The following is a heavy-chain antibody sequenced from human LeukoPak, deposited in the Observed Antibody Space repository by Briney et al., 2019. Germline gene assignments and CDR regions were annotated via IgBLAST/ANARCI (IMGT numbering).Heavy chain of an antibody. CDR1: GYKFTDDY. Sequence: GASVKVSCKASGYKFTDDYMHWVRQAPGQGLEFMGWINPDCGSTNYAQKFKGRVTMTSDTSISTAYLEVRSLTSDDTAVYYCAPTAEAYTSWWKVWGQGTLVTVSS. J-gene: IGHJ4*02. V-gene: IGHV1-2*02. CDR2: INPDCGST. CDR3: APTAEAYTSWWKV. D-gene: IGHD3-16*01.